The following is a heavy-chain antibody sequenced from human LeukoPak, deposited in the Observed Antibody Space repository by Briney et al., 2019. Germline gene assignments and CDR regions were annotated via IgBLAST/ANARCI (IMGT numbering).Heavy chain of an antibody. D-gene: IGHD1-26*01. Sequence: GGSLRLSCAASGFTFSSYSINWVRQAPGKGLEWVSSISSSSCYIYYADSVKGRFTISRDNAKNSLYLQMNSLRAEDTAVYYCARDLLYSGSYYSPYYFDYWGQGTLVTVSS. CDR1: GFTFSSYS. CDR2: ISSSSCYI. CDR3: ARDLLYSGSYYSPYYFDY. V-gene: IGHV3-21*01. J-gene: IGHJ4*02.